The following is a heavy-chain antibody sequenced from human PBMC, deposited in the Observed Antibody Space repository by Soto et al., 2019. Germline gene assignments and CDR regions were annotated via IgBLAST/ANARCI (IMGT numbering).Heavy chain of an antibody. V-gene: IGHV1-46*03. CDR1: GYTFTSYY. Sequence: GASVKVSCKASGYTFTSYYMHWVRQAPGQGLECVGVINPSRGGTTYAQKFQDRVTMTRDTSTSTVYMELRSLRSEDTAVYYCARWVSGTYYLDYWGQGTLVTVSS. CDR3: ARWVSGTYYLDY. J-gene: IGHJ4*02. D-gene: IGHD1-26*01. CDR2: INPSRGGT.